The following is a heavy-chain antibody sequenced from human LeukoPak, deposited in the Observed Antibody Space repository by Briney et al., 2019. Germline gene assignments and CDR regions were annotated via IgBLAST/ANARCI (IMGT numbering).Heavy chain of an antibody. CDR2: ISGDGSGT. J-gene: IGHJ4*02. CDR1: GFTFSTHW. V-gene: IGHV3-74*01. CDR3: ARDLRLDY. Sequence: GGSLRLSCAASGFTFSTHWMYWVRQAPGKELVWVSRISGDGSGTSYADSVKGRFTISRDNAKDTLYLQMTSLRVEDTAVYYCARDLRLDYWGQGTLVTVSS.